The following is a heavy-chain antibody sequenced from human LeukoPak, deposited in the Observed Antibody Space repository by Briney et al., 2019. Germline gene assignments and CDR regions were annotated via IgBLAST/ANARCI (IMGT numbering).Heavy chain of an antibody. D-gene: IGHD6-19*01. CDR2: ISYDGSNK. J-gene: IGHJ2*01. CDR1: GFTFSSYA. Sequence: GRPLRLSCAASGFTFSSYAMHWVRQAPGKGLEWVAVISYDGSNKYYADSVKGRFTISRDNSKNTLYLQMNSLRAEDTAVYYCARDFYSIAVAGYFDLWGRGTLVTVSS. V-gene: IGHV3-30-3*01. CDR3: ARDFYSIAVAGYFDL.